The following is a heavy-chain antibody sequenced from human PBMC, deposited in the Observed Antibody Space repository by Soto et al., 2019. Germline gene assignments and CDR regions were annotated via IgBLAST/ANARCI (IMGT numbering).Heavy chain of an antibody. Sequence: QLQLQESGPGLVKPSETLSLTCTVSGGSISSSSYYWGWIRQPPGKGLEWIGSIYYSGSTYYNPSLKSRGTISVDTSKNQFSLKLSSVTAADTAVYYCARTYDSSGYYFGYWGQGTLVTVSS. CDR1: GGSISSSSYY. J-gene: IGHJ4*02. D-gene: IGHD3-22*01. V-gene: IGHV4-39*01. CDR2: IYYSGST. CDR3: ARTYDSSGYYFGY.